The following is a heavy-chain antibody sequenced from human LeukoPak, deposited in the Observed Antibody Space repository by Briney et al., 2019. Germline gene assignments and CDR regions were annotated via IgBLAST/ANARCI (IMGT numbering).Heavy chain of an antibody. CDR1: GFTFSSYW. CDR3: ARGNYYGQDY. Sequence: GGSLRLSCGASGFTFSSYWMHWVRQAPGQGLVWISRINSDGSTTSYADSVKGRFTISRDNAKNTLYLQMNSLRAEDTAVYYCARGNYYGQDYWGQGTLVTVSS. V-gene: IGHV3-74*01. J-gene: IGHJ4*02. D-gene: IGHD3-10*01. CDR2: INSDGSTT.